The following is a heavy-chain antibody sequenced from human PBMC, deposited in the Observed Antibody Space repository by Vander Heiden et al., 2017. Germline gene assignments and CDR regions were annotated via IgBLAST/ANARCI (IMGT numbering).Heavy chain of an antibody. D-gene: IGHD6-19*01. CDR1: GSTFSSYG. V-gene: IGHV3-33*01. CDR3: ARDKAYSSGWYDWFDP. Sequence: HVPLVASGGGVVHPGRSLSLSCAASGSTFSSYGMHWVRQAPGKGLEWVAVIWYDGSNKYYADSVKGRFTIARDNSKNTLYLQMNSLRAEDTAVYYCARDKAYSSGWYDWFDPWGQGTLVTVSS. CDR2: IWYDGSNK. J-gene: IGHJ5*02.